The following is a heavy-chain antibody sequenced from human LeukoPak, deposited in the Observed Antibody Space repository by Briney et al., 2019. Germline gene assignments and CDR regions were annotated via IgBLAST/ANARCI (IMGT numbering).Heavy chain of an antibody. Sequence: ASVKVSCKASGYTFTGYFMHWVRQAPGLGLEWMGWINPNSGGTNYAQIFQGRVTMTRDTSISTAYMELSRLTSDDTAVYYCARAGCSSSSCYFYNWFDPWGQGTPVTVSS. CDR1: GYTFTGYF. V-gene: IGHV1-2*02. D-gene: IGHD2-2*01. J-gene: IGHJ5*02. CDR2: INPNSGGT. CDR3: ARAGCSSSSCYFYNWFDP.